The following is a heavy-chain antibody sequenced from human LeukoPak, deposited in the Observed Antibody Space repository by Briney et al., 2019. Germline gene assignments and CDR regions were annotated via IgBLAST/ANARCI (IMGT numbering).Heavy chain of an antibody. Sequence: ASVKVSCKASGYTFTSYDINWVRQATGQGLEWMGWMNPNSGNTDYAQKFQGRVTMTRNTSISTAYMELSSLRSEDTAVYYCARSPAQYYDYVWGSYRYRHFDYWGQGTLVTVSS. J-gene: IGHJ4*02. D-gene: IGHD3-16*02. CDR2: MNPNSGNT. CDR1: GYTFTSYD. V-gene: IGHV1-8*01. CDR3: ARSPAQYYDYVWGSYRYRHFDY.